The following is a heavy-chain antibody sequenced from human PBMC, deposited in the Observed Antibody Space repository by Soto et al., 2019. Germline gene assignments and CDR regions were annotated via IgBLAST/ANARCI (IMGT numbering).Heavy chain of an antibody. V-gene: IGHV1-18*01. Sequence: ASVEVSCKASGYTFNSYGISWVRHAPGQGLEWMGWSSTYNGNTNYAQKFQGSVTMTTDTSTSTAYMELRSLRSDDTAMYYCARDYASSWSYYYGMDVWGQGTTVTVSS. CDR1: GYTFNSYG. CDR2: SSTYNGNT. CDR3: ARDYASSWSYYYGMDV. J-gene: IGHJ6*02. D-gene: IGHD6-13*01.